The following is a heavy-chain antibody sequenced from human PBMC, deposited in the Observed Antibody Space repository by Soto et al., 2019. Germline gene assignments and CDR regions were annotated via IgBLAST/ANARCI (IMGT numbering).Heavy chain of an antibody. J-gene: IGHJ4*02. CDR3: ARGGEEIFGVVITFDY. CDR2: ISSSGSTI. Sequence: GSLRLSCAASGFTFSSYEMNWVRQAPGKGLEWVSYISSSGSTIYYADSVKGRFTISRDNAKNSLYLQMNSLRAEDTAVYYCARGGEEIFGVVITFDYWGQGTLVSVSS. V-gene: IGHV3-48*03. CDR1: GFTFSSYE. D-gene: IGHD3-3*01.